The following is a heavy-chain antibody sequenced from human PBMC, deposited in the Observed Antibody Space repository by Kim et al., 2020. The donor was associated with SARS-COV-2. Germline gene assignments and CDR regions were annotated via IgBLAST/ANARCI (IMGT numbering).Heavy chain of an antibody. D-gene: IGHD3-10*01. CDR3: ARKGRSYYGSGTVDQ. CDR1: GGSISSSIYY. V-gene: IGHV4-39*01. CDR2: IYYSGTT. Sequence: SETLSLTCTVSGGSISSSIYYWDWIRQPPGKGLEWIGSIYYSGTTYYNPSLKSRVTISVDTSKNQVSLRLSSVTAADTAVYYYARKGRSYYGSGTVDQWGQGTLVTVSS. J-gene: IGHJ4*02.